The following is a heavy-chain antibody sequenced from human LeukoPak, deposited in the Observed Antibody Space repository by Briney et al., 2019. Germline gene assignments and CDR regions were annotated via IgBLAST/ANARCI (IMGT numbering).Heavy chain of an antibody. CDR2: ISGSGGST. D-gene: IGHD3-22*01. J-gene: IGHJ4*02. Sequence: PGGSLRLSCAASGFTFSSYAMSWVRQAPGKGLEWVSAISGSGGSTYYADSVKGRFTISRDNSKNTLYLQMNSLRAEDTAVYYCAMGGDYYDSSGPFDYRGQGTLVTVSS. CDR1: GFTFSSYA. CDR3: AMGGDYYDSSGPFDY. V-gene: IGHV3-23*01.